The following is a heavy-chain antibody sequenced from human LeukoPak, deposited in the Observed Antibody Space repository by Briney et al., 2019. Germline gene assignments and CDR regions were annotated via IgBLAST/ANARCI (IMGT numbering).Heavy chain of an antibody. CDR3: AKYRRITVVRGVGDAFDI. D-gene: IGHD3-10*01. J-gene: IGHJ3*02. CDR1: GFTFSSYG. CDR2: IRYDGSNK. V-gene: IGHV3-30*02. Sequence: GGSLRLSCAASGFTFSSYGMHWVRQAPGKGLEWVAFIRYDGSNKYYADSVKGRFTISRDNSKNTLYLQMNSLRAEDTAVYYCAKYRRITVVRGVGDAFDIWGQGTMVTVSS.